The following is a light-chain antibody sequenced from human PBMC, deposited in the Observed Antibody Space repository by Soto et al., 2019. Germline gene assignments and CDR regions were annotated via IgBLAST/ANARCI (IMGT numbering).Light chain of an antibody. CDR3: QQCNTPFT. CDR2: DAS. Sequence: IQMTQSPSTLSASVGDRVAITCRPSQKPGSRLAWYQQKPDEAPKLLIYDASSLESGAPLRFGGSGSGTDFTLILSSLQPDDFATYYCQQCNTPFTFGGGTKVEIK. V-gene: IGKV1-5*01. J-gene: IGKJ4*01. CDR1: QKPGSR.